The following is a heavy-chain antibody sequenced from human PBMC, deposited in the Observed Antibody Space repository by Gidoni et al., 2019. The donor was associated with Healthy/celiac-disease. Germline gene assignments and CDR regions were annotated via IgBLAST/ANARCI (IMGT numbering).Heavy chain of an antibody. Sequence: QVQLVESGGGVVQPGRSLRLSCAASGFTFSSYGMHWVRQAPGKGLEWVAVIWYDGSNQYYADSVKGRFTISRDNSKKTLYLQRNSLRAEDTAVYYWARAGQRPSEYDISPYWGQGTLVTVSS. J-gene: IGHJ4*02. D-gene: IGHD3-9*01. CDR3: ARAGQRPSEYDISPY. CDR2: IWYDGSNQ. CDR1: GFTFSSYG. V-gene: IGHV3-33*01.